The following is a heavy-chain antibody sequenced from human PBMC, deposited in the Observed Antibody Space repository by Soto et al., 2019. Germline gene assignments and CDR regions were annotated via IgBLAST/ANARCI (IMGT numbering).Heavy chain of an antibody. D-gene: IGHD6-13*01. Sequence: QVQLVESGGGVVQPGRSLRLSCAASGFTFSSYAMHWVRQAPGKGLEWVAVISYDGSNKYYADSVKGRFTISRDNSKNTLYLQMNSLRAEDTAVYYCASSAYSSSWYVVGYWGQGTLVTVSS. CDR3: ASSAYSSSWYVVGY. J-gene: IGHJ4*02. V-gene: IGHV3-30-3*01. CDR1: GFTFSSYA. CDR2: ISYDGSNK.